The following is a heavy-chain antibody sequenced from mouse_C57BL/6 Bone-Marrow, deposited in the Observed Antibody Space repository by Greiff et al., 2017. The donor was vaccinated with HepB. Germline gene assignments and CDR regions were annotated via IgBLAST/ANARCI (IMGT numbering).Heavy chain of an antibody. Sequence: QVQLQQSGAELARPGASVKLSCKASGYTFTSYGISWVKQRTGQGLEWIGEIYPRSGNTYYNEKSKGKATLTADKSSSTAYMELRSLTSEDSAVYFCARHDGFTGGFAYWGQGTLVTVSA. V-gene: IGHV1-81*01. J-gene: IGHJ3*01. D-gene: IGHD2-3*01. CDR2: IYPRSGNT. CDR3: ARHDGFTGGFAY. CDR1: GYTFTSYG.